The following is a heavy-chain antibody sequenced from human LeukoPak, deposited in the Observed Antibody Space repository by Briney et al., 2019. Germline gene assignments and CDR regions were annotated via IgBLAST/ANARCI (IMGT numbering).Heavy chain of an antibody. CDR1: GFTFSSYV. V-gene: IGHV3-23*01. J-gene: IGHJ1*01. CDR2: IGSSGDIT. D-gene: IGHD6-13*01. Sequence: GGSLRLSCAASGFTFSSYVMSWVRQAPGKGLEWVSSIGSSGDITYYADSVKGRFTISRDNAKNSLYLQMNSLRAEDTAVYYSSLEGSSWYRYFQHWGQGTLVTVSS. CDR3: SLEGSSWYRYFQH.